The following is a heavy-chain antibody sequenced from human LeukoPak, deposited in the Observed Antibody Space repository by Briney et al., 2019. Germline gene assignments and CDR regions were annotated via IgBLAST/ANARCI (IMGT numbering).Heavy chain of an antibody. Sequence: AVISYDGSNKYYADSVKGRFTISRDNSKNTLYLQMNSLRAEDTAVYYCAKERRWVKYYFDYWGQGTLVTVSS. CDR3: AKERRWVKYYFDY. V-gene: IGHV3-30*18. CDR2: ISYDGSNK. D-gene: IGHD4-23*01. J-gene: IGHJ4*02.